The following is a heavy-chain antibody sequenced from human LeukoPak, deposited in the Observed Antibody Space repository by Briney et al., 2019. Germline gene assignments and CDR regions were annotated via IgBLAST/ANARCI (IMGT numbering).Heavy chain of an antibody. CDR2: INHSGST. Sequence: SETLSLTCAVYGGSFSGYYWRWIRQPPGKGLEWIGEINHSGSTNYNPSPKSRVTISVDKSKNQFSLKLSSVTAADTAVYYCARGRGGYTFGRAFDIWGKGTMVTVSS. V-gene: IGHV4-34*01. D-gene: IGHD5-12*01. CDR3: ARGRGGYTFGRAFDI. CDR1: GGSFSGYY. J-gene: IGHJ3*02.